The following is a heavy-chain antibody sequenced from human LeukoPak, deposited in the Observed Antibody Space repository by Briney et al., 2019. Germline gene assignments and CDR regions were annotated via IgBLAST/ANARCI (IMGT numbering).Heavy chain of an antibody. D-gene: IGHD3-22*01. CDR1: GYTFTSYY. CDR3: ARDYYDSSGYYRPRGYYFDY. V-gene: IGHV1-46*01. Sequence: ASVKVSCKASGYTFTSYYMHWVRQAPGQGLEWMGIINPSGGSTSYAQKFQGRVTMTRDTSTSTVYMELSSLRSEDTAVYYCARDYYDSSGYYRPRGYYFDYWGQGTLVTVSS. CDR2: INPSGGST. J-gene: IGHJ4*02.